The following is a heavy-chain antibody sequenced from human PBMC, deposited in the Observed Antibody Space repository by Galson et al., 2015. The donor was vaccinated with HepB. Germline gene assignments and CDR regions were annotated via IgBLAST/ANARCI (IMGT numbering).Heavy chain of an antibody. J-gene: IGHJ4*02. CDR2: IYSGGYR. CDR1: GFSVSTNN. V-gene: IGHV3-53*01. D-gene: IGHD2-2*01. CDR3: ARATSGGYCSRTDCYYFDN. Sequence: SLRLSCAASGFSVSTNNMTWVRQAPGKGLEWIAIIYSGGYRSYADSVKGRFTISRDNSKNTVFLQMNSLRAEDTAVYYCARATSGGYCSRTDCYYFDNWGQGTLVTVSS.